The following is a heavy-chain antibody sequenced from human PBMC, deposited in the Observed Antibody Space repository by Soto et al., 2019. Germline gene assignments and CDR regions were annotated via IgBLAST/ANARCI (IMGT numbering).Heavy chain of an antibody. CDR2: IWFDGSNK. J-gene: IGHJ4*02. V-gene: IGHV3-33*01. Sequence: PGGSLRLSCAASGFTFSYYGMHWVRQAPGKGLEWVAVIWFDGSNKYYADSVKGRFTISRDNSKNTLYLEMNSLRAEDTALYYCARDRTRSPFDYWGQGTLVTVSS. D-gene: IGHD6-6*01. CDR3: ARDRTRSPFDY. CDR1: GFTFSYYG.